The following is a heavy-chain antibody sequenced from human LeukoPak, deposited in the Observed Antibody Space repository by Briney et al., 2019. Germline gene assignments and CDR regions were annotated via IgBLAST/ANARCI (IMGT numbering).Heavy chain of an antibody. Sequence: GGSLRLSCAASGFTFSSYAMSWVRQAPGKGLVWVSRINNDGSTTTYADSVTGRFTISRDNAKNTLYLQMNSLRVDDTAVYYCAGGDNGYFYAWGQGTLVTVSS. CDR1: GFTFSSYA. D-gene: IGHD5-18*01. V-gene: IGHV3-74*01. CDR2: INNDGSTT. J-gene: IGHJ5*02. CDR3: AGGDNGYFYA.